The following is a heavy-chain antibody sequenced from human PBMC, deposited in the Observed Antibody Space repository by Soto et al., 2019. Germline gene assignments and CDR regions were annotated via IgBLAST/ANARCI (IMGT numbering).Heavy chain of an antibody. CDR3: ARDRGDRRYGGNEDY. D-gene: IGHD4-17*01. J-gene: IGHJ4*02. CDR1: GYTFTSYG. Sequence: QVQLVQSGAEVKKPGASVKVSCKASGYTFTSYGISWVRQAPGQGLEWMGWISAYNGNTNYAQKLQGRVTMTTDTCTGKAYMELRSLRSDDTAVYYCARDRGDRRYGGNEDYWGQGTLVTVSS. V-gene: IGHV1-18*01. CDR2: ISAYNGNT.